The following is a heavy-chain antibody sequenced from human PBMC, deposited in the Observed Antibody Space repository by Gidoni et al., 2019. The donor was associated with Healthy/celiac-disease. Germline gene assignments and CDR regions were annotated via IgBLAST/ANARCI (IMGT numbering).Heavy chain of an antibody. CDR1: GYTFTGYY. CDR2: INPNSGGT. J-gene: IGHJ4*02. CDR3: ARETFHSSSSRGADY. Sequence: QVQLVQSGAEVKKPGASVKFSCKASGYTFTGYYMHWVRQAPGQGLEWMGWINPNSGGTNYAQKFQGRVAMTRDTSISTAYMELSRLRSDDTAVYYCARETFHSSSSRGADYWGQGTLVTVSS. D-gene: IGHD6-6*01. V-gene: IGHV1-2*02.